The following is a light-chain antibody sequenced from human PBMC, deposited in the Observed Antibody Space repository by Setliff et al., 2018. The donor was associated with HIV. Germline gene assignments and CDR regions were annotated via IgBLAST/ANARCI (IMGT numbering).Light chain of an antibody. J-gene: IGLJ1*01. Sequence: QSVLTQPASVSGSPGQSITISCTGTTSDVGSCNLVSWYQQHPGRAPKLIIYGVNKRPSGISDRFSGSKSGNTASLTISGLQAEDEADYYCSSYAGADAFDVFGTGTKVTVL. V-gene: IGLV2-23*02. CDR2: GVN. CDR3: SSYAGADAFDV. CDR1: TSDVGSCNL.